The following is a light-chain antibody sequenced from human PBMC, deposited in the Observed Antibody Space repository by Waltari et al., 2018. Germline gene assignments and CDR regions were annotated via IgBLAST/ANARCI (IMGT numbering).Light chain of an antibody. Sequence: QSALTQPASVSGSPGQSITIPCPGTSRDVGSSNYVSWYQQHPGKAPKLMIYDVTKRPSGVSNRFSGSKSGNTASLTISGLQAEDEADYYCSSYTSSSTWVFGGGTKLTVL. CDR3: SSYTSSSTWV. CDR1: SRDVGSSNY. CDR2: DVT. J-gene: IGLJ3*02. V-gene: IGLV2-14*01.